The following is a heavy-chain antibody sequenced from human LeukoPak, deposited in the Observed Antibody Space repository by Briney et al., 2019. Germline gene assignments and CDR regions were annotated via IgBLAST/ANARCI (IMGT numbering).Heavy chain of an antibody. D-gene: IGHD2-2*01. CDR1: GFTFSSYS. Sequence: GGSLRLSCAASGFTFSSYSMNWVRQAPGKGLEWVSSISSSSSYIYYADSVKGRFTISRDNAKNSLYLQMNSLRAEDTAVYYCARFGRSIVVVPAAMGGAGYWGQGTLVTVSS. CDR2: ISSSSSYI. CDR3: ARFGRSIVVVPAAMGGAGY. J-gene: IGHJ4*02. V-gene: IGHV3-21*01.